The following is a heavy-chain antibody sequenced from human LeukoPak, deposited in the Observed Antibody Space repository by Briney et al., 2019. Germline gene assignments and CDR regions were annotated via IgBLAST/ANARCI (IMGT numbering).Heavy chain of an antibody. J-gene: IGHJ4*02. Sequence: GRSLRLSCAASGFTFAAYAMHWVRQAPGKGLEWVSGISWDSGSIGYADSVKGRSTISRDNAKNTVYLQMNSLRAEDTALYYCAKDNWYYDFCSGYFDYWGQGTLVTVSS. CDR1: GFTFAAYA. CDR3: AKDNWYYDFCSGYFDY. CDR2: ISWDSGSI. V-gene: IGHV3-9*01. D-gene: IGHD3-3*01.